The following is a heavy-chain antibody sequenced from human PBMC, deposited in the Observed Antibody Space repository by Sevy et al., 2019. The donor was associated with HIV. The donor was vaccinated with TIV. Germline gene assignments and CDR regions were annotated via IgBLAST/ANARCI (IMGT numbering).Heavy chain of an antibody. CDR2: ISGSGSGV. CDR1: GFSFSDYY. V-gene: IGHV3-11*01. CDR3: ARVPTVVTMVDF. Sequence: GGSLRLSCAASGFSFSDYYMSWMRQAPGKGLEWVSYISGSGSGVFYADSVKGRATISRDNAKNSLYLQLSSLRVEETAVYYWARVPTVVTMVDFWGQGTLVPVSS. J-gene: IGHJ4*02. D-gene: IGHD5-12*01.